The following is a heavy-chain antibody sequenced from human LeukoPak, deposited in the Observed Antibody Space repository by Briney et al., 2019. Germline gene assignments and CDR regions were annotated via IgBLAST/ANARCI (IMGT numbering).Heavy chain of an antibody. CDR2: ISSSSSYI. CDR1: GFTFSSYA. J-gene: IGHJ3*02. D-gene: IGHD3-22*01. Sequence: GGSLRLSCAASGFTFSSYAMHWVRQAPGKGLEWVSSISSSSSYIYYADSVKGRFTISRDNAKNSLYLQMNSLRAEDTAVYYCARVETTMMDAFDIWGQGTMVTVSS. V-gene: IGHV3-21*01. CDR3: ARVETTMMDAFDI.